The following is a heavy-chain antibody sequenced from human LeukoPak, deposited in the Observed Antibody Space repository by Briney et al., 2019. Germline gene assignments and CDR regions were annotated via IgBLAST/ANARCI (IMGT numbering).Heavy chain of an antibody. CDR2: INHSGST. D-gene: IGHD3-3*01. CDR3: ARYPTYYDFWSGYYRRADYYYMDV. Sequence: PSETLSLTCAVYGGSFSGYYWSWIRQPPGKGLEWIGEINHSGSTNYNPSLKSRVTISVDTSKNQFSLKLSSVTAADTAVYYCARYPTYYDFWSGYYRRADYYYMDVWGKGTTVTVSS. V-gene: IGHV4-34*01. CDR1: GGSFSGYY. J-gene: IGHJ6*03.